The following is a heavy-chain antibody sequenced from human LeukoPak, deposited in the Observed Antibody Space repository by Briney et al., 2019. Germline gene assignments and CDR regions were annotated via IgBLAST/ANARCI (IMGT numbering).Heavy chain of an antibody. CDR1: GFTFDDYA. V-gene: IGHV3-9*01. J-gene: IGHJ5*02. Sequence: PGRSLRLSCAASGFTFDDYAMHWVRHAPGKGLEWVSGISWNSGSIGYADSVKGRFTISRDNAKNSLYLQMNSLRAEDTALYYCAKDAYYDILTGVHWFDPWGQGTLVTVSS. CDR3: AKDAYYDILTGVHWFDP. CDR2: ISWNSGSI. D-gene: IGHD3-9*01.